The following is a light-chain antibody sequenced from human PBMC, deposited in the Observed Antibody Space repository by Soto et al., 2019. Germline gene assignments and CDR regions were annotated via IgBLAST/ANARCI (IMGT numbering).Light chain of an antibody. CDR1: QSVSSY. Sequence: ETVLTQSPATLSLSPGERATPPCTASQSVSSYLAWYQQKPGQAHRLIIYDESNRATGIKDRFSGSGSGTDFTLTIRRMEPEDFAVYYCKPSGSSHWTLGPGHKVDLK. V-gene: IGKV3-20*01. CDR2: DES. J-gene: IGKJ1*01. CDR3: KPSGSSHWT.